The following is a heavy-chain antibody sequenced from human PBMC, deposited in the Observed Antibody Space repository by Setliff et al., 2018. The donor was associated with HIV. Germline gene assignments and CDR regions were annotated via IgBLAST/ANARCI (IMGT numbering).Heavy chain of an antibody. Sequence: SETLSLTCSVSGDSLGSYYWSWIRQPPGKGLEWIGYIYHSGSSNSNPSLKSRVTIPGDTSKNQLSLKLSSVTAADTAVYYCARAQTDYYGMDVWGQGTTVTVSS. V-gene: IGHV4-59*01. CDR2: IYHSGSS. CDR1: GDSLGSYY. CDR3: ARAQTDYYGMDV. J-gene: IGHJ6*02.